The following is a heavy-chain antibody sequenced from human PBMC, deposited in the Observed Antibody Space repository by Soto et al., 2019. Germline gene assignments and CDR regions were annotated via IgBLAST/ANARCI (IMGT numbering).Heavy chain of an antibody. CDR3: ARDLIVVVVAATQGYYYYYGMDV. D-gene: IGHD2-15*01. Sequence: SQTLSLTCAISGDSVSSNSAAWNWIRQSPSRGLEWLGRTYYRSKWYNDYAVSVKSRITINPDTSKNQFSLQLNSVTPEDTAVYYCARDLIVVVVAATQGYYYYYGMDVWGQGTTVTVS. V-gene: IGHV6-1*01. CDR1: GDSVSSNSAA. CDR2: TYYRSKWYN. J-gene: IGHJ6*02.